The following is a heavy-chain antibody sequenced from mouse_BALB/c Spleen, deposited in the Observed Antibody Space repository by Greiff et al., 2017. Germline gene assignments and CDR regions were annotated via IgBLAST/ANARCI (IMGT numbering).Heavy chain of an antibody. V-gene: IGHV5-6*01. CDR2: ISSGGSYT. J-gene: IGHJ4*01. CDR1: GFTFSSYG. Sequence: EVMLVESGGDLVKPGGSLKLSCAASGFTFSSYGMSWVRQTPDKRLEWVATISSGGSYTYYPDSVKGRFTISRDNAKNTLYLQLSSLKSEDTAMYYCARLEHYYAMDYWGQGTSVTVSS. CDR3: ARLEHYYAMDY.